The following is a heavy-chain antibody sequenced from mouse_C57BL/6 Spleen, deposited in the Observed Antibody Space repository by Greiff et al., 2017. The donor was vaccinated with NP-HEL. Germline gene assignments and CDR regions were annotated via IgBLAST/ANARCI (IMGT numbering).Heavy chain of an antibody. CDR2: ISDGGSYT. CDR3: ARDLDGSRFAY. J-gene: IGHJ3*01. Sequence: EVKVVESGGGLVKPGGSLKLSCAASGFTFSSYAMSWVRQTPEKRLEWVATISDGGSYTYYPDNVKGRFTISRDNAKNNLYLQMSQLKSEDTAMYYCARDLDGSRFAYWGQGTLVTVSA. D-gene: IGHD1-1*01. CDR1: GFTFSSYA. V-gene: IGHV5-4*01.